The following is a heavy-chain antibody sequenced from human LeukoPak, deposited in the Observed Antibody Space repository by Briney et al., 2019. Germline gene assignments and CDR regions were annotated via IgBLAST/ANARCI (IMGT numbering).Heavy chain of an antibody. D-gene: IGHD2-2*01. CDR2: IWYDGSNK. V-gene: IGHV3-33*01. CDR1: GFTFSSYG. J-gene: IGHJ5*02. CDR3: ARGRHCSSTSCQRWFDP. Sequence: GGSLRLSCAASGFTFSSYGMHWVRQAPGKGLEWVAVIWYDGSNKYYADSVKGRFTISRDNSKNTLYLQMNSLRAEDTAVYYCARGRHCSSTSCQRWFDPWGQGTLVTVSS.